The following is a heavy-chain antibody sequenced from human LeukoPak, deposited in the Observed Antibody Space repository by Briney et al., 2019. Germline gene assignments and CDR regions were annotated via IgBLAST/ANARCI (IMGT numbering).Heavy chain of an antibody. V-gene: IGHV3-30*03. D-gene: IGHD6-13*01. CDR3: ASGRGLPVSSWYFSIRFDP. Sequence: GGSLRLSCAASGFTFRSYGMHWVRQAPGKGLEWVAVISYDGSNKYYADSVKGRFTISRDNSKNTLYLQMNSLRAEDTAVYYCASGRGLPVSSWYFSIRFDPWGQGTLVTVSS. CDR2: ISYDGSNK. CDR1: GFTFRSYG. J-gene: IGHJ5*02.